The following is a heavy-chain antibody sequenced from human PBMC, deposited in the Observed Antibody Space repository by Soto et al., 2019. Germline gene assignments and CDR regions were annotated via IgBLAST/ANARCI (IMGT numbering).Heavy chain of an antibody. CDR3: AKCGLYDYVWGSYTFDY. CDR2: ISGSGGST. V-gene: IGHV3-23*01. CDR1: GFTFSSYA. J-gene: IGHJ4*02. D-gene: IGHD3-16*01. Sequence: GGSLRLSCAASGFTFSSYAMSWVRQAPGKGLEWVSAISGSGGSTYYADSVKGRFTISRDNSKNTLYLQMNSLRAEDTAVYYCAKCGLYDYVWGSYTFDYWGQGTLVTVSS.